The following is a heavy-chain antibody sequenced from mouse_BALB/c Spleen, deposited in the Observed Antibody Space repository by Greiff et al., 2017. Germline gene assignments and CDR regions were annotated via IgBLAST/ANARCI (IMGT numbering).Heavy chain of an antibody. J-gene: IGHJ4*01. V-gene: IGHV5-4*02. CDR3: ARDSRYDVRYAMDY. D-gene: IGHD2-14*01. Sequence: EVQLVESGGGLVKPGGSLKLSCAASGFTFSDYYMYWVRQTPEKRLEWVATISDGGSYTYYPDSVKGRFTISRDNAKNNLYLQMSSLKSEDTAMYYCARDSRYDVRYAMDYWGQGTSVTVSS. CDR1: GFTFSDYY. CDR2: ISDGGSYT.